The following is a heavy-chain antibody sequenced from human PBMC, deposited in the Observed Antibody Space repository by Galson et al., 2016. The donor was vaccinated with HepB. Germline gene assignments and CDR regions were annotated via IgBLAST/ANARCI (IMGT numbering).Heavy chain of an antibody. CDR1: GYIFTAYY. J-gene: IGHJ5*01. Sequence: SVKVSCKASGYIFTAYYMHWVRQAPGQGLECMGWINPKSGATSYAQKFQGRVTLTRDTSISTAYMELSRLTSDDTAVYYCARPDISRGWPHWFDPWGQGTTVTVSS. CDR2: INPKSGAT. CDR3: ARPDISRGWPHWFDP. D-gene: IGHD6-19*01. V-gene: IGHV1-2*02.